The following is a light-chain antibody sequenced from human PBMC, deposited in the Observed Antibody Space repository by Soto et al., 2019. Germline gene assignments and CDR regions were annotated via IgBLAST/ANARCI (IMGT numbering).Light chain of an antibody. Sequence: DIVMTQSPLSLPVTPGEAASISCRSSQSVLNSDGYNRMDWYLQKPGRSPQLLIYLGSNRASGVPDRVSGSGSGTDFTLTISRVEAGDVGVYYCMQALQTPWTFGQGTKVEIK. V-gene: IGKV2-28*01. CDR1: QSVLNSDGYNR. CDR3: MQALQTPWT. J-gene: IGKJ1*01. CDR2: LGS.